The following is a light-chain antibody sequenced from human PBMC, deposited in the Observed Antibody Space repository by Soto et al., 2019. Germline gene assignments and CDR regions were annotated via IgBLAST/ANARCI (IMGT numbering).Light chain of an antibody. V-gene: IGLV1-40*01. J-gene: IGLJ2*01. CDR2: DNT. CDR3: QPYDRSRLGAYV. CDR1: SSNLGAASG. Sequence: QSVLTQPPSVSGAPGQRVTISCTGSSSNLGAASGVHWYQQLPGKAPKLLIYDNTKRPSGVPDRFSASKSGTSASLAITGGQAEEEEDYYCQPYDRSRLGAYVFGGGTKLTVL.